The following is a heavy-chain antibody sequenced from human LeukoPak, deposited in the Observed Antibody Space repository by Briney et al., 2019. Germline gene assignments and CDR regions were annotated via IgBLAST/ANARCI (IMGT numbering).Heavy chain of an antibody. CDR2: IYYSGST. CDR1: GGSISSNSYY. V-gene: IGHV4-39*07. J-gene: IGHJ3*02. Sequence: SETLSLTCTVSGGSISSNSYYWGWIRQPPGKGLEWIGSIYYSGSTYYNPSLKSRVTISVDTSKNQFSLKLSSVTAADTAVYYCARDRPRGYYDFWSGHHDAFDIWGQGTMVTVSS. CDR3: ARDRPRGYYDFWSGHHDAFDI. D-gene: IGHD3-3*01.